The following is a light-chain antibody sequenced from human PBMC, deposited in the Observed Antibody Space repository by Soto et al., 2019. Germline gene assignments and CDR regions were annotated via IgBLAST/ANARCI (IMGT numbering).Light chain of an antibody. V-gene: IGLV2-23*01. CDR2: EGS. CDR1: SSDVGSYNL. CDR3: CSYAAQEV. J-gene: IGLJ2*01. Sequence: QSALTQPASVSGSPVQSITISCTGTSSDVGSYNLVSWYQQHPGKAPKLMIYEGSKRPSGVSNRFSGSKSGNTASLTISGLQAEDEADYYCCSYAAQEVFGGGTKVTVL.